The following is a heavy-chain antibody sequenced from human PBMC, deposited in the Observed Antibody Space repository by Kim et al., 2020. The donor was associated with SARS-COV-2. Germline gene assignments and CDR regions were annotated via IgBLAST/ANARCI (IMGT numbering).Heavy chain of an antibody. Sequence: GGSLRLSCAASGFTFSSYGMHWVRQAPGKGLEWVAVISYDGSNKYYADSVKGRFTISRDNSKNTLYLQMNSLRAEDTAVYYCAKDLSHYDSSGYQDYWGQGTLVTVSS. CDR2: ISYDGSNK. V-gene: IGHV3-30*18. J-gene: IGHJ4*02. CDR3: AKDLSHYDSSGYQDY. CDR1: GFTFSSYG. D-gene: IGHD3-22*01.